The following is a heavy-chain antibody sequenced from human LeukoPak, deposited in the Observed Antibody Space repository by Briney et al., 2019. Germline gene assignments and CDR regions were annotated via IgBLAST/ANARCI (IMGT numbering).Heavy chain of an antibody. CDR1: GGSISSSSYY. CDR3: ARVRHYYDSSGYYLSAFDI. V-gene: IGHV4-39*07. D-gene: IGHD3-22*01. CDR2: IYYSGST. J-gene: IGHJ3*02. Sequence: SETLSLTCTVSGGSISSSSYYWGWIRQPPGTGLEWIGSIYYSGSTYYNPSLKSRVTISVDTSKNQFSLKLSSVTAADTAVYYCARVRHYYDSSGYYLSAFDIWGQGTMVTVSS.